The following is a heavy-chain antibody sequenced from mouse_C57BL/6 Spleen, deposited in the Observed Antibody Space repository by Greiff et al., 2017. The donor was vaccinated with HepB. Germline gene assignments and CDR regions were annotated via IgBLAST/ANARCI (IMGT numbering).Heavy chain of an antibody. CDR2: IYPGDGDT. D-gene: IGHD2-1*01. J-gene: IGHJ1*03. CDR1: GYAFSSYW. Sequence: VKVVESGAELVKPGASVKISCKASGYAFSSYWMNWVKQRPGKGLEWIGQIYPGDGDTNYNGKFKGKATLTADKSSSTAYMQLSSLTSEDSAVYFCARGGNYTFLYWYFDVWGTGTTVTVSS. CDR3: ARGGNYTFLYWYFDV. V-gene: IGHV1-80*01.